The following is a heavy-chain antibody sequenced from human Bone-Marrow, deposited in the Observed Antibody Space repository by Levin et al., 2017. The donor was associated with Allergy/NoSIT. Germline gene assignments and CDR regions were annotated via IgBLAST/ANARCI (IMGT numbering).Heavy chain of an antibody. J-gene: IGHJ4*02. CDR2: IWYDGSNE. V-gene: IGHV3-33*01. D-gene: IGHD2-8*02. Sequence: PGGSLRLSCAASGFTFSSYGMHWVRQAPGKGLEWVSFIWYDGSNEYYADSVKGRLTISRDNSKNTLYLQMNSLRAEDTGVYYCAREVTDCTGGVCYRAFDYWGQGTLVTVSS. CDR3: AREVTDCTGGVCYRAFDY. CDR1: GFTFSSYG.